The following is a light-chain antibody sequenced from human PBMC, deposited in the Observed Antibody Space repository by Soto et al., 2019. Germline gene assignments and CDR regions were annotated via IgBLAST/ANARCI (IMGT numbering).Light chain of an antibody. V-gene: IGKV1-27*01. CDR1: QGISNY. CDR3: QKYNSAPWT. Sequence: DIQMTQSLSSLASYVVDRVTITCRASQGISNYLAWYQQKPGKVPKLLIYGASTLQSGVPSRFSGSGSGTDFTLTISSLQPEDVATYYCQKYNSAPWTFGQGTKVDIK. CDR2: GAS. J-gene: IGKJ1*01.